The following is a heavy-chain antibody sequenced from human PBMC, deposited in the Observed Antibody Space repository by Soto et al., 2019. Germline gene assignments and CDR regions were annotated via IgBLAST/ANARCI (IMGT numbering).Heavy chain of an antibody. D-gene: IGHD6-13*01. CDR2: IISILGIT. V-gene: IGHV1-69*02. CDR3: VRSGQQLAQDDAFDI. J-gene: IGHJ3*02. Sequence: QVQLVQSGAEVKKPGSSVKVSCKASGGTFSSYTITWVRQAPGQGLEWMGRIISILGITNYAQKFQGRVTITADKSTTTAYMALSSLRSEDTAVYYCVRSGQQLAQDDAFDIWGQGTMVTVSS. CDR1: GGTFSSYT.